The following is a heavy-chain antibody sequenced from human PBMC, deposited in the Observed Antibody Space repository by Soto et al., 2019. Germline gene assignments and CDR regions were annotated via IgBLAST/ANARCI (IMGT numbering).Heavy chain of an antibody. CDR1: GCFI. CDR3: ARTLPNRQLFDS. D-gene: IGHD1-1*01. V-gene: IGHV4-59*01. Sequence: PSETLSLTCTVSGCFIWGWIRQSPDKGLEWIGYIYNSGRYNYNPSLESRLTISIDTSKNQFSLRLASVTAADTAVYYCARTLPNRQLFDSWGQGTLVTVS. CDR2: IYNSGRY. J-gene: IGHJ4*02.